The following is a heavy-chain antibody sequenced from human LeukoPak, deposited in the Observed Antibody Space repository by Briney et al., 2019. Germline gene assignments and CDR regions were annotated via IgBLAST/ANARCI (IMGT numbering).Heavy chain of an antibody. Sequence: GASVKVSCKASGHSSTDYYIYLVRQAPGQGLEWMGWIKPNSGDTNYVQKFEGRVTMTRDTSISTAYMELSSLRSDDTAVYYCATKKYSGSFYAFWGQGTLVTVSS. V-gene: IGHV1-2*02. CDR2: IKPNSGDT. CDR3: ATKKYSGSFYAF. J-gene: IGHJ4*02. CDR1: GHSSTDYY. D-gene: IGHD1-26*01.